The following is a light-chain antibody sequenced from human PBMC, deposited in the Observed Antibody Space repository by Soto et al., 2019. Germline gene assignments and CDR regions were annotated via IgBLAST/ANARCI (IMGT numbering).Light chain of an antibody. CDR2: AAS. J-gene: IGKJ4*01. CDR1: QGISSY. CDR3: QQYYSYPLT. Sequence: AIRMTQSPSSLSASTGDRVTITCRASQGISSYLAWYQQKPGKAPKLQLYAASTLQSGVPSRCSGSGSGTDFTLTISCLQSEDFATYYCQQYYSYPLTFGGGTKVEIK. V-gene: IGKV1-8*01.